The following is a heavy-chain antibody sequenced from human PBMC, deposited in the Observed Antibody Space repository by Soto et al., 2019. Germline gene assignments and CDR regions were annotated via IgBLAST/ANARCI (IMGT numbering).Heavy chain of an antibody. V-gene: IGHV3-30-3*01. CDR3: ARNPSSGWQLDY. CDR2: MSYDGSYK. CDR1: GFTFSNYA. D-gene: IGHD6-19*01. J-gene: IGHJ4*02. Sequence: GGSLRLSCAASGFTFSNYAMHWVRQAPGKELEWVAVMSYDGSYKYYADSVKGRFTISRDNSENTLYLQMNSLRTEGTALYYCARNPSSGWQLDYWGQGTLVTVSS.